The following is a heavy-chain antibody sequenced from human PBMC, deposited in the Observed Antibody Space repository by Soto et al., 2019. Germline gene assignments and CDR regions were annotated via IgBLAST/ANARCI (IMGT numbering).Heavy chain of an antibody. J-gene: IGHJ5*01. CDR2: IYKSATT. CDR3: ARGRYCLTGRCFPNWFDS. D-gene: IGHD7-27*01. Sequence: TLSLTFSVSGDSISNLDYFWAWIRQPPGQALEYIGYIYKSATTYYNPSFESRVAISVDTSKSQFSLNVTSVTAADTAVYFCARGRYCLTGRCFPNWFDSWGQGALVTVS. CDR1: GDSISNLDYF. V-gene: IGHV4-30-4*01.